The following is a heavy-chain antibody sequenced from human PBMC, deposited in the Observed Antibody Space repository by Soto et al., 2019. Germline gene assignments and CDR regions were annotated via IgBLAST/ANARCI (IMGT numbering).Heavy chain of an antibody. Sequence: VGSLRLSCEASGFTFNSHTMHWVRQAPGMRPEWISSISLSSSYTYYAESVKGRFTISRDNAKNSLFLQMNSLAVEDTAVYYCARQIFGPVMDVCGRGTTLTVSS. CDR2: ISLSSSYT. J-gene: IGHJ6*02. V-gene: IGHV3-21*01. D-gene: IGHD3-3*01. CDR3: ARQIFGPVMDV. CDR1: GFTFNSHT.